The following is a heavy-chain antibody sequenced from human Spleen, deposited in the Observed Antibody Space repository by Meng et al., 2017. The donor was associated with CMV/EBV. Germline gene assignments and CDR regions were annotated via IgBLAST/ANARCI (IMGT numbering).Heavy chain of an antibody. V-gene: IGHV1-2*02. D-gene: IGHD2-15*01. Sequence: ASVKVSCKASGYNFTGYYMHWVRQAPGQGLEWMGWINPNSGGTNYAQKFQGRVTMTGDTSITTAYMELSRLRSDDMAVYYCARVKRYCNGGSCSSTGYYGMDVWGQGTTVTVSS. J-gene: IGHJ6*02. CDR2: INPNSGGT. CDR1: GYNFTGYY. CDR3: ARVKRYCNGGSCSSTGYYGMDV.